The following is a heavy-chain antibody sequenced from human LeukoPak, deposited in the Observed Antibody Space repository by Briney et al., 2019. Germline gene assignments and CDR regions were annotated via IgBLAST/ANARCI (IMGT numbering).Heavy chain of an antibody. CDR3: ARYGGNSGGIDY. J-gene: IGHJ4*02. Sequence: PGGSPRLSCAASGFTFADYAMHWVRQAPGKGLEWVSLISGDGGTTYYADSVKGRFTISRDNSRNSLYLQMSSLRAEDTAVYYCARYGGNSGGIDYWGQGTLVTVSS. CDR1: GFTFADYA. V-gene: IGHV3-43*02. D-gene: IGHD4-23*01. CDR2: ISGDGGTT.